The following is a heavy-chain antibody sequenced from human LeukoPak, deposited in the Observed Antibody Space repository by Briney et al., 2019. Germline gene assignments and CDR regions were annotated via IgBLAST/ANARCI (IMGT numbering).Heavy chain of an antibody. Sequence: SVKVSCKASGGTFSSYAISWVRQAPGQGLEWMGGIIPIFGTANYAQKFQGRVTIIADESTSTAYMELSSLRSEDTAVYYCARGRDTAIEFDYWGQGTLVTVSS. V-gene: IGHV1-69*13. CDR1: GGTFSSYA. D-gene: IGHD5-18*01. J-gene: IGHJ4*02. CDR3: ARGRDTAIEFDY. CDR2: IIPIFGTA.